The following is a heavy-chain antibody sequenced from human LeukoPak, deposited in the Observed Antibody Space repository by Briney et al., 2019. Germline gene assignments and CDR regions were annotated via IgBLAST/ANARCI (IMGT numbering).Heavy chain of an antibody. CDR3: AKARGLRGGAFDI. CDR1: GFTFDDSI. V-gene: IGHV3-43*01. Sequence: GGSLRLSCAVSGFTFDDSIVDWVRQAPGRGRGWVYLISWDGHTTSYADSVKGRFTISRDNSKNSLYLLMNSLTTQDTALYYCAKARGLRGGAFDIWGRGTMATVSS. J-gene: IGHJ3*02. D-gene: IGHD3-16*01. CDR2: ISWDGHTT.